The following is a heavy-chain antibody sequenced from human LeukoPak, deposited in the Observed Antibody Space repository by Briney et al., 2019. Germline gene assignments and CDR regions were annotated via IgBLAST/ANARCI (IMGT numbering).Heavy chain of an antibody. V-gene: IGHV3-48*01. D-gene: IGHD3-22*01. J-gene: IGHJ4*02. CDR1: GFTFSSYR. Sequence: GGSLRLSCAASGFTFSSYRMNWVRQAPGKGLEWVSYISSSSSTIYYADSVKGRFTISRDNAKNSLSLQMNSLRAEDTAVYYCATSNYYDSSGTTHDYWGQGTLVTVSS. CDR2: ISSSSSTI. CDR3: ATSNYYDSSGTTHDY.